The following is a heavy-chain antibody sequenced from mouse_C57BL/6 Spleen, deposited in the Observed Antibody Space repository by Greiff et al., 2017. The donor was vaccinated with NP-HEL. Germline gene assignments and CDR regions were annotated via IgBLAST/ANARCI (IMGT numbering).Heavy chain of an antibody. J-gene: IGHJ2*01. V-gene: IGHV5-16*01. D-gene: IGHD1-1*01. CDR3: ARGSCGSSPYYFDY. CDR1: GFTFSDYY. CDR2: INYDGSST. Sequence: EVQVVESEGGLVQPGSSMKLSCTASGFTFSDYYMAWVRQAPEKGLEWVANINYDGSSTYYLDSLKSRFIISRDNAKNILYLQMSSLKSEDTATYYCARGSCGSSPYYFDYWGQGTTLTVSS.